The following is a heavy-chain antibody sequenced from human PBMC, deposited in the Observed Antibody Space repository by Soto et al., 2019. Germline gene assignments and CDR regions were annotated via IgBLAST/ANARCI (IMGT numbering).Heavy chain of an antibody. CDR2: ISFDGGSQ. CDR1: GFTFSAFG. CDR3: ARKRRGGVYFFDF. V-gene: IGHV3-30*03. D-gene: IGHD3-16*01. J-gene: IGHJ4*02. Sequence: PGGSLRLSCAASGFTFSAFGMHWVRLSPGKGLEWVAVISFDGGSQYYVDSVKGRFTISRDNSGNTLYLEMNSLRVDDTALYFCARKRRGGVYFFDFGGGGTLVTVS.